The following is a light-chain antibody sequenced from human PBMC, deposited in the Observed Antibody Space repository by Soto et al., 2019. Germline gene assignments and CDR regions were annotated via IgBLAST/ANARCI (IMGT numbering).Light chain of an antibody. CDR3: QQLNSYPIT. CDR2: DAS. CDR1: QGISSD. J-gene: IGKJ5*01. Sequence: IQLTQSPSSLSASVGDRVTITCRASQGISSDLAWYQQKPGKAPNLLIYDASTLQSGVPSRFSGSGSGKDSTLTISSLQPEDFASYYCQQLNSYPITFGQGTRLEIK. V-gene: IGKV1-9*01.